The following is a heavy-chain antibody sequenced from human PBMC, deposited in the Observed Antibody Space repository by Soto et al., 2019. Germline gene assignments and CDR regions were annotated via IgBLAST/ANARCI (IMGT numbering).Heavy chain of an antibody. CDR1: GGTFSSYA. CDR3: ASETHSSSWPNWFDP. V-gene: IGHV1-69*13. CDR2: IIPIFGTA. Sequence: GASVKVSCKASGGTFSSYAISWVRQAPGQGLEWMGGIIPIFGTANYAQKFQGRVTITADESTSTAYMELSSLRSEDTAVYYCASETHSSSWPNWFDPWGQGTLVTVPQ. J-gene: IGHJ5*02. D-gene: IGHD6-13*01.